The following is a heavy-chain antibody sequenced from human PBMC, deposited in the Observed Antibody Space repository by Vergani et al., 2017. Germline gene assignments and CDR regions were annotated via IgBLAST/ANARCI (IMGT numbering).Heavy chain of an antibody. J-gene: IGHJ6*02. Sequence: QVQLVQSGAEVKKPGASVKVSCKASGYTFTSYGISWVRQAPGQGLEWMGWISAYNGNTNYAQKLQGRVTMTTDTSTSTAYMELRSLRSDDTAVYYCAGDAAHDRDYYYFGMDVWGQGTTVTVSS. V-gene: IGHV1-18*01. CDR1: GYTFTSYG. CDR3: AGDAAHDRDYYYFGMDV. CDR2: ISAYNGNT.